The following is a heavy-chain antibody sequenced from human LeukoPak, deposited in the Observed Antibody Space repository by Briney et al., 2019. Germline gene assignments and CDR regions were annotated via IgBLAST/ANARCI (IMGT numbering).Heavy chain of an antibody. CDR2: INHSGST. CDR3: ARVGFCTNGVCYLYYYYMDV. D-gene: IGHD2-8*01. J-gene: IGHJ6*03. V-gene: IGHV4-34*01. CDR1: GGSFSGYY. Sequence: PSETLSLTCAVYGGSFSGYYWSWIRQPPGKGLEWIGEINHSGSTNYNPSLKSRVTISVDTSKNQFSLKLSSVTAADTAVYYCARVGFCTNGVCYLYYYYMDVWGKGTTVTVSS.